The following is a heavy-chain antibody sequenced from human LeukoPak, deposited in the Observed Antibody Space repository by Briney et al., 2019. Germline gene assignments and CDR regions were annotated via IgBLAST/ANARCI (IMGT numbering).Heavy chain of an antibody. CDR2: IKEDGSEK. V-gene: IGHV3-7*01. J-gene: IGHJ4*02. D-gene: IGHD2-15*01. CDR1: GFTFSNWW. CDR3: ARGGWLDD. Sequence: GGSLRLSCVVSGFTFSNWWMSWVRQAPGKGLEYVANIKEDGSEKNYVDSVKGRFTISRDNAKNSLYLQMNSLRAEDTGIFYCARGGWLDDWGQGTLVTVSS.